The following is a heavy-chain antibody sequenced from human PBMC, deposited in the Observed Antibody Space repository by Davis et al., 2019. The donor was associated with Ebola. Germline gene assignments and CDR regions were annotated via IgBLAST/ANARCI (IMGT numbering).Heavy chain of an antibody. V-gene: IGHV3-66*01. CDR2: FYRGSNI. CDR1: GFTFSSYW. D-gene: IGHD1-1*01. CDR3: ARGSENWNYVDY. Sequence: GESLKISCEASGFTFSSYWMSWVRQAPGKGLEWVSGFYRGSNIYYADSVKGRFTISRDNSKNTLFLQMSSLRDEDTAVYYCARGSENWNYVDYWGQGTLVTVSS. J-gene: IGHJ4*02.